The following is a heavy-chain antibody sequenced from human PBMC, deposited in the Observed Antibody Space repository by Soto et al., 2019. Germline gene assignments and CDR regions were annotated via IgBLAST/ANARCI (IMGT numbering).Heavy chain of an antibody. CDR1: GGTFSSYG. Sequence: QVQLVQSGAEVKKPGSSVKVSCKASGGTFSSYGITWVRQAPGQGLEWMGGIIPIFGTGNYAQKFQDRVTITADKYTSTAYMELRSLRSEDTAVYYCAKSSSGEEGAPFDYWGQGTLVTVSS. J-gene: IGHJ4*02. CDR2: IIPIFGTG. V-gene: IGHV1-69*06. D-gene: IGHD3-16*01. CDR3: AKSSSGEEGAPFDY.